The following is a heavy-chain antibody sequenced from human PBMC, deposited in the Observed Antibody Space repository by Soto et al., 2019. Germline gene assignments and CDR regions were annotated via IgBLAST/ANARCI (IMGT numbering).Heavy chain of an antibody. V-gene: IGHV4-59*08. CDR1: GGSISSYY. Sequence: SETLSLTCTVSGGSISSYYWSWIRQPPGKGLEWIGYIYYSGSTNYNPSLKSRVTISVDTSKNQFSLKLSSVTAADTAVYYCGEPAEPDAFCFWGQRTMGNVSS. D-gene: IGHD6-19*01. J-gene: IGHJ3*01. CDR3: GEPAEPDAFCF. CDR2: IYYSGST.